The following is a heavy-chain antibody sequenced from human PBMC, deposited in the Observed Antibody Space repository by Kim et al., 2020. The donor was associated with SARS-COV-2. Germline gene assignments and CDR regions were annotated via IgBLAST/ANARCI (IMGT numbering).Heavy chain of an antibody. CDR3: ARELGVGATSY. V-gene: IGHV3-48*03. CDR1: GFTFSSYE. Sequence: GGSLRLSCAASGFTFSSYEMNWVRQAPGKGLEWVSYISSSGSTIYYADSVKGRFTISRDNAKNSLYLQMNSLRAEDTAVYYCARELGVGATSYWGQGTLVTVSS. CDR2: ISSSGSTI. J-gene: IGHJ4*02. D-gene: IGHD1-26*01.